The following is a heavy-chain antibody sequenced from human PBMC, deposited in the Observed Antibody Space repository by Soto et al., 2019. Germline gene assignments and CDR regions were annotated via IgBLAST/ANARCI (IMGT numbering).Heavy chain of an antibody. V-gene: IGHV3-72*01. CDR1: GFTFSDHY. J-gene: IGHJ5*02. D-gene: IGHD1-26*01. CDR3: ARGSYGANVGWLDP. Sequence: GGSLRLSCAASGFTFSDHYMDWVRQAPGKGLEWVGRIRNKANSYTTQYAASVKGRFTISRDDSQNSLYLQMNSPKTEDTAVYYCARGSYGANVGWLDPWGQGTLVTVAS. CDR2: IRNKANSYTT.